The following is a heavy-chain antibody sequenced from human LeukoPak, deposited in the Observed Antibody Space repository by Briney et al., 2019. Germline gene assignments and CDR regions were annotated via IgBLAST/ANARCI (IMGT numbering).Heavy chain of an antibody. CDR3: ARDKRHYYDSTGYNYMDV. V-gene: IGHV4-38-2*02. D-gene: IGHD3-22*01. CDR1: GYSISSGYY. J-gene: IGHJ6*03. CDR2: IYHSGST. Sequence: SETLSLTCTVSGYSISSGYYWGWIRPSPGKGLEWIGSIYHSGSTYYNPSLKGRVTISVDTSKNQFSLNLSSVTAADTAVYYCARDKRHYYDSTGYNYMDVWGKGTTVTVSS.